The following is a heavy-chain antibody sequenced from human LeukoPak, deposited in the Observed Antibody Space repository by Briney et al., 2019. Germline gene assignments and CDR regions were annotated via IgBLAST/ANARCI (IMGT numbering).Heavy chain of an antibody. J-gene: IGHJ4*02. D-gene: IGHD2-8*02. CDR2: INQDGSEK. CDR3: ARDRYCTAGRCYSDY. CDR1: GFTFNTYC. V-gene: IGHV3-7*05. Sequence: GGSLRLSCAASGFTFNTYCMSCVRQAPGKGLEWVANINQDGSEKYVDSVKGRFTISRDNAKNPLYLQMNSLRAEDTAVYYCARDRYCTAGRCYSDYWGQGTLVTVSS.